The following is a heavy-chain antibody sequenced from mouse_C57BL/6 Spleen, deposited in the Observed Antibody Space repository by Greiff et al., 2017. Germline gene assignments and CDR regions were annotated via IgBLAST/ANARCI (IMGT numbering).Heavy chain of an antibody. V-gene: IGHV1-82*01. D-gene: IGHD3-2*02. Sequence: VQVVESGPELVKPGASVKISCKASGYAFSSSWMNWVKQRPGKGLEWIGRIYPGDGDTNYNGKFKGKATLTADKSSSTAYMQLSSLTSEDSAVYFCALDSSGPYYYAMDYWGQGTSVTVSS. J-gene: IGHJ4*01. CDR3: ALDSSGPYYYAMDY. CDR2: IYPGDGDT. CDR1: GYAFSSSW.